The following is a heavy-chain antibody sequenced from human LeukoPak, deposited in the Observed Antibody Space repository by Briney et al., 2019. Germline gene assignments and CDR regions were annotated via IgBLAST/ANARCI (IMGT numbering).Heavy chain of an antibody. V-gene: IGHV3-9*01. Sequence: PGGSLRLSCAASGFTFDDYAMHWVRQAPGKGLEWVSGISWNSGSIGYADSVKGRFTISRDNAKNSLYLQMNSLRAEDTALYCCAKMGAGLDYWGQGTLVTVSS. CDR2: ISWNSGSI. CDR1: GFTFDDYA. CDR3: AKMGAGLDY. D-gene: IGHD1-26*01. J-gene: IGHJ4*02.